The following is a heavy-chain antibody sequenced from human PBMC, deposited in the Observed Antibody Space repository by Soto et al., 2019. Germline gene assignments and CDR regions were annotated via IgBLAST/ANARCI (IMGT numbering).Heavy chain of an antibody. D-gene: IGHD4-17*01. CDR1: GFSLSTSGMC. CDR3: ARSKAGVNTVTTIFFGGARIRDDAFDI. CDR2: IDWDDDK. Sequence: SGPTLVKPTQTLTLTCTFSGFSLSTSGMCVSWIRQPPGKALEWLARIDWDDDKYYSTSLKTRLTISKDTSKNQVVLTMTNMDPVDTATYYCARSKAGVNTVTTIFFGGARIRDDAFDIWGQGTMVTVSS. J-gene: IGHJ3*02. V-gene: IGHV2-70*11.